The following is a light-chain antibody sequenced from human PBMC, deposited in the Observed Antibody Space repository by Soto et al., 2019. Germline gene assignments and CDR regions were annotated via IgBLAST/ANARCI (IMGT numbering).Light chain of an antibody. CDR1: SGDIGTYNL. J-gene: IGLJ1*01. V-gene: IGLV2-23*03. Sequence: SVLTQPASVSGSPGQSITISCTGTSGDIGTYNLVSWYQQYPGKAPQLIIYEGSERPSGVSHRFSGSKSGNTASLTISGLQAEDEADYYCCSYGGSSSFPYVFGTGTKVTVL. CDR2: EGS. CDR3: CSYGGSSSFPYV.